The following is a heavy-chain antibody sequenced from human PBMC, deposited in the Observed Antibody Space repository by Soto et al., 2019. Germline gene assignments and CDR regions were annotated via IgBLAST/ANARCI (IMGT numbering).Heavy chain of an antibody. V-gene: IGHV1-18*01. CDR2: ISAYNGST. CDR3: ARALYCSDGTCYHPGFFRH. D-gene: IGHD2-15*01. J-gene: IGHJ1*01. CDR1: GYTFTGYG. Sequence: QVQLVQSGAEVKKPGASVKVSCKTSGYTFTGYGVSWVRQAPGQGLEWLGWISAYNGSTNYAQRFPGRATMTTDTSTTTVYMELRSLRSDDTAIYYCARALYCSDGTCYHPGFFRHWGQGTLVTVSS.